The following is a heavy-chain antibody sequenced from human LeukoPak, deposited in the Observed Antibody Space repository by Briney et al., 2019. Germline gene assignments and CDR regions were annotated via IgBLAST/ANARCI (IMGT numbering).Heavy chain of an antibody. V-gene: IGHV3-21*01. CDR2: ISSSSSYI. CDR3: ARDGGYCSGGSCYNLDY. D-gene: IGHD2-15*01. Sequence: GGSLRRSCAASGFTFSSYSMNWVRQAPGKGLEWVSSISSSSSYIYYADSVKGRFTISRVNAKNSLYLQMNSLRAEDTAVYYCARDGGYCSGGSCYNLDYWGQGTLVTVSS. J-gene: IGHJ4*02. CDR1: GFTFSSYS.